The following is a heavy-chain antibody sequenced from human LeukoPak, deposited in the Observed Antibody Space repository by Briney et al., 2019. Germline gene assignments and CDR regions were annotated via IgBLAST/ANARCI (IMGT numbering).Heavy chain of an antibody. CDR1: GYSFSNYY. CDR2: INPSGGST. CDR3: ARADSGGDSSGYKWFDP. V-gene: IGHV1-46*01. J-gene: IGHJ5*02. D-gene: IGHD6-19*01. Sequence: GASVKVSCKASGYSFSNYYMHWVRQAPGQGLKWMGIINPSGGSTSYAQKFQGRVTMTRDTSTSTVYMELSSLRSEDTAVYYCARADSGGDSSGYKWFDPWGQGTLVTVSS.